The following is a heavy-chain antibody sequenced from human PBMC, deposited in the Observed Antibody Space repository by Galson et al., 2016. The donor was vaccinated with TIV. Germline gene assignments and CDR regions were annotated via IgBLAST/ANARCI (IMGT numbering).Heavy chain of an antibody. V-gene: IGHV3-9*01. CDR1: GFTFEHYG. CDR3: AKGRGYGYGYPQDYYSGMDG. Sequence: SLRLSCAASGFTFEHYGMHWVRQAPGKGLEWVSGISSNSVYLYYADSVKGRFTISTDHAKKSLDLQMNSLRPEEPALYYCAKGRGYGYGYPQDYYSGMDGWGQGAAVTVSS. J-gene: IGHJ6*02. D-gene: IGHD5-18*01. CDR2: ISSNSVYL.